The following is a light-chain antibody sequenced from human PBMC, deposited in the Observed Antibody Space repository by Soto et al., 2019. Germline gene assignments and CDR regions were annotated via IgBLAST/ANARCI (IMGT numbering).Light chain of an antibody. CDR1: QHIAHF. CDR3: QQTYNTPRT. J-gene: IGKJ1*01. Sequence: DSQMTQSPSSLSASVGDTATITCRASQHIAHFLTWYQQKPGKAPSLLIYGASSLQSAVPSRFTGSGSGTDFSLTISSLQPEDFATYYCQQTYNTPRTFGQGTRVDIK. CDR2: GAS. V-gene: IGKV1-39*01.